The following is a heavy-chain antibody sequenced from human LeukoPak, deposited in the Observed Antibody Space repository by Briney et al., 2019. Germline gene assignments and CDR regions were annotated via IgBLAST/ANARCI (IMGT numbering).Heavy chain of an antibody. CDR2: ITVGATT. V-gene: IGHV3-23*01. CDR3: MKGTSAGNKGGDY. J-gene: IGHJ4*02. CDR1: GFTFGSSA. Sequence: PGGSLRLSCAASGFTFGSSAMGWVRQTPEKGLAWVSTITVGATTYYTDSVKGRFTISRDNFRNTLYLQMNSLRAEDTAVYYCMKGTSAGNKGGDYWGQGTLVIVSS. D-gene: IGHD6-13*01.